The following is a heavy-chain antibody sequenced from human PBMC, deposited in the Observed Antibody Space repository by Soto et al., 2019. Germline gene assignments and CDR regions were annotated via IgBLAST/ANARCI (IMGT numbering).Heavy chain of an antibody. CDR2: TYYRSKWYN. Sequence: SQTLSLTCAISGDSVSINNAAWNWIRQSPSRGLEWLGRTYYRSKWYNDYAVSVKRRITINPDTSKNQFSLQLNTVTPEDTAVYYCARDLYGSGSDYFYYFYVMDVWGQGTTVTVSS. D-gene: IGHD3-10*01. J-gene: IGHJ6*02. CDR3: ARDLYGSGSDYFYYFYVMDV. V-gene: IGHV6-1*01. CDR1: GDSVSINNAA.